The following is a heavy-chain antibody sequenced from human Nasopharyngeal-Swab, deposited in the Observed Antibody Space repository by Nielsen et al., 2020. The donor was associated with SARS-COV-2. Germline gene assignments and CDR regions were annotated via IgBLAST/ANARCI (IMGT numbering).Heavy chain of an antibody. D-gene: IGHD1-26*01. V-gene: IGHV4-59*08. CDR1: GGSMRGYY. CDR3: ARRETIVGSFDY. Sequence: SETLSLTCTVSGGSMRGYYWSWIRQAPGKGLEWIGYIYYSGSTDYNPSLKGRVTISVDTSKNQFSLKLNSVTAADTAVYYCARRETIVGSFDYWGQGTLVTVSS. CDR2: IYYSGST. J-gene: IGHJ4*02.